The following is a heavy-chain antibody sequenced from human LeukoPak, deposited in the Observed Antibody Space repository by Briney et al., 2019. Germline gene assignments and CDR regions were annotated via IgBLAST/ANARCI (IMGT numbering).Heavy chain of an antibody. CDR2: INPNSGGT. CDR3: ARVRSYCTNGVCYWDHDY. V-gene: IGHV1-2*02. D-gene: IGHD2-8*01. Sequence: ASVKVSCKASGYTFTDYYMEWVRQAPGQGLEWMGWINPNSGGTNYAQKFQGRVSMTRDTSISTAYMELSRLRSDDTAVYYCARVRSYCTNGVCYWDHDYWGQGTLVTVSS. J-gene: IGHJ4*02. CDR1: GYTFTDYY.